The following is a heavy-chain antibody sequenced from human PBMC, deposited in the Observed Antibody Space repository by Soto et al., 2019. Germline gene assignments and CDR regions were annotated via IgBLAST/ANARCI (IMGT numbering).Heavy chain of an antibody. V-gene: IGHV2-5*02. J-gene: IGHJ4*02. CDR3: AHRMGKYGFWNGGYFDS. CDR2: SFWDDDN. Sequence: QITLKESGPTLVKPTQPLTLTCTFSGFSLSTGGVGVGWIRQPPGKALEWLAVSFWDDDNRYSPSLKSRLTVIKDTSKNQVVLRMTNMDPVDTATYYCAHRMGKYGFWNGGYFDSWGQGTLVNVPS. CDR1: GFSLSTGGVG. D-gene: IGHD3-3*01.